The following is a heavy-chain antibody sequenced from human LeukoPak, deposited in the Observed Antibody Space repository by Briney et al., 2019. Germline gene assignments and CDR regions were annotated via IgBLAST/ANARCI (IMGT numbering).Heavy chain of an antibody. Sequence: PGGSLRLSCAASGFTFSSYGMHWVRQAPGKGLEWVAVISYDGSNKYYADSVKGRFTISRDNSKNTLYLQMNSLRAEDTAVYYCAKGGQLVPLYHFDYWGQGTLVTVSS. J-gene: IGHJ4*02. CDR2: ISYDGSNK. V-gene: IGHV3-30*18. D-gene: IGHD6-6*01. CDR3: AKGGQLVPLYHFDY. CDR1: GFTFSSYG.